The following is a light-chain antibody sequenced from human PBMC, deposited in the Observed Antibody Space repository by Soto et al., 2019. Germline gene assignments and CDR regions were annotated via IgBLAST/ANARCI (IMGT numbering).Light chain of an antibody. Sequence: EIVLMQSPGTLSLSPGERATLSCRASQSVSSSYLAWYQQKPGQAPRLLINGASSRATGIPDRFSGSGSGTDFTLTISRLEPEDFAVYYCQQYCSSPRLTFGGGTKVEIK. J-gene: IGKJ4*01. CDR1: QSVSSSY. CDR2: GAS. V-gene: IGKV3-20*01. CDR3: QQYCSSPRLT.